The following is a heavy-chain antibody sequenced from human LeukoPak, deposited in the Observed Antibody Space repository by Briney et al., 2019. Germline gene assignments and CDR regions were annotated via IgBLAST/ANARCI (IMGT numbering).Heavy chain of an antibody. V-gene: IGHV4-59*12. CDR2: IYYSGST. D-gene: IGHD1-14*01. J-gene: IGHJ4*02. Sequence: PSETLSLTCTVSGGSISSYYWSWIRQPPGKGLEWIGYIYYSGSTNYNPSLKNRVTISVDTSKNQFSLKLSSVTAADTAVYYCARGFNLLSAFAYWGQGTLVTVSS. CDR3: ARGFNLLSAFAY. CDR1: GGSISSYY.